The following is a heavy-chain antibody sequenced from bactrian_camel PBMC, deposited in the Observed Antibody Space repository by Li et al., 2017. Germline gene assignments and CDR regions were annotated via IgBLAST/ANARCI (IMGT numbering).Heavy chain of an antibody. CDR2: IDSDGAT. J-gene: IGHJ4*01. CDR1: GFIFSRSC. D-gene: IGHD1*01. V-gene: IGHV3S26*01. CDR3: AADPRLTFCRGGFSWIKSPNY. Sequence: HVQLVESGGGLVQPGGSLKLSCVASGFIFSRSCMGWFRQAPEQEREGVATIDSDGATSYADSVKGRFTFSKDNAKNTLYLQMSSLKPDDTGMYYCAADPRLTFCRGGFSWIKSPNYRGQGTQVTVS.